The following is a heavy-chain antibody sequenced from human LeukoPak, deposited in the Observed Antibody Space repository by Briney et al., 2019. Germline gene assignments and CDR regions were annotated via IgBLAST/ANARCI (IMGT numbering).Heavy chain of an antibody. CDR1: GGSFSVYY. CDR2: INHSGST. V-gene: IGHV4-34*01. D-gene: IGHD6-13*01. J-gene: IGHJ4*02. Sequence: PSETLSLTCAVYGGSFSVYYWSWIRQPPGKGLEWIGEINHSGSTNYNPSLKSRVTISVDTSKNQFSLKLSSVTAADTAVYYCAKEGYSSWGQGTLVTVSS. CDR3: AKEGYSS.